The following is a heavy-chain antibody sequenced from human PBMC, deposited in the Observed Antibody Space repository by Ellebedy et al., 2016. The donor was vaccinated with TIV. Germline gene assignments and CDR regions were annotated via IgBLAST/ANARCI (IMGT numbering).Heavy chain of an antibody. Sequence: MPSETLSLTCTVSGGSISSYYWSWIRQPPGKGLEWIGYIYYSGSTNYNPSLKSRVTISVDTSKNQFSLKLSSVTAADTAVYYCARSNKQWLYAFDIWGQGTMVTVSS. CDR1: GGSISSYY. J-gene: IGHJ3*02. CDR3: ARSNKQWLYAFDI. D-gene: IGHD5-18*01. V-gene: IGHV4-59*08. CDR2: IYYSGST.